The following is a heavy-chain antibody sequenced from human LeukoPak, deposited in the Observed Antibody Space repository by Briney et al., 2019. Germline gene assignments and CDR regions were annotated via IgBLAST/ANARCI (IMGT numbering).Heavy chain of an antibody. J-gene: IGHJ6*03. V-gene: IGHV4-34*01. Sequence: SETLSLTCAVYGGSFSGYYWGWIRQPPGKGLEWIGEINHSGSTNYNPSLKSRVTISVDTSKNQFSLKLSSVTAADTAVYYCASLELPHYYYYMDVWGKGTTVTVSS. D-gene: IGHD1-7*01. CDR2: INHSGST. CDR1: GGSFSGYY. CDR3: ASLELPHYYYYMDV.